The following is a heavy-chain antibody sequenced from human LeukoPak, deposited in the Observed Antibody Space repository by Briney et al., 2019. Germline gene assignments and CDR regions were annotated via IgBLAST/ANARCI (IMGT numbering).Heavy chain of an antibody. CDR2: ISYDGSNK. V-gene: IGHV3-30-3*01. J-gene: IGHJ4*02. CDR1: GFTFSSYA. D-gene: IGHD3-22*01. Sequence: GGSLRLSCAASGFTFSSYAMHWVRQAPGKGLEWVAVISYDGSNKYYADSVEGRFTISRDNSKNTLYLQMNSLRAEDTAVYYCARVYDSSGYYYGNGFDYWGQGTLVTVSS. CDR3: ARVYDSSGYYYGNGFDY.